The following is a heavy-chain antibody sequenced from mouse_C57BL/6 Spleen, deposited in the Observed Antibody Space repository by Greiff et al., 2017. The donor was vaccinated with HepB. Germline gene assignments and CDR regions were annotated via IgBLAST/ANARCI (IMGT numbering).Heavy chain of an antibody. Sequence: QVQLQQPGAELVRPGTSVKLSCKASGYTFTSYWMHWVKQRPGQGLEWIGVIDPSDSYTNYNQKFKGKATLTVDKSSSTAYMQLSSLTSEDSAVYYCARDTTVVAPEWYFDVWGTGTTVTVSS. CDR2: IDPSDSYT. J-gene: IGHJ1*03. V-gene: IGHV1-59*01. CDR3: ARDTTVVAPEWYFDV. D-gene: IGHD1-1*01. CDR1: GYTFTSYW.